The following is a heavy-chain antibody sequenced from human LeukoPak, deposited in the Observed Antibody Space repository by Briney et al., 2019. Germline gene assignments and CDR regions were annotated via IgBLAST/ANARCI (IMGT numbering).Heavy chain of an antibody. CDR2: IYYSGST. CDR3: ARLSRSGYVNDKGGSIDY. D-gene: IGHD5-12*01. J-gene: IGHJ4*02. V-gene: IGHV4-39*01. CDR1: GGSISSSSYY. Sequence: SETLSLTCTVSGGSISSSSYYWGWIRQPPGKGLEWIGSIYYSGSTYYNPSLKSRVTISVDTSKNQFSLKLSSVTAADTAAYYCARLSRSGYVNDKGGSIDYWGQGTLVTVSS.